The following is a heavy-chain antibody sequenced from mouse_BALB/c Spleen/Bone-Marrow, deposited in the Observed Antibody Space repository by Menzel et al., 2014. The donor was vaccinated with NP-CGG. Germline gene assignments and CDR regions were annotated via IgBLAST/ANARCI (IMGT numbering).Heavy chain of an antibody. Sequence: GAELVKPGASVKLSCKASGYTFTNYYMYWVKQRPGQGLEWIGEINPSNGGTNFNEKFKSRATLTVDKSSSTAYMQLSSLTSEDSAVYYCTRLPHWGQGTSVTVSS. D-gene: IGHD5-1*01. CDR2: INPSNGGT. CDR1: GYTFTNYY. J-gene: IGHJ4*01. CDR3: TRLPH. V-gene: IGHV1S81*02.